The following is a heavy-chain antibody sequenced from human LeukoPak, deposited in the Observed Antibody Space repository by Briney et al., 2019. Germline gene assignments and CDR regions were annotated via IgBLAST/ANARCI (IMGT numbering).Heavy chain of an antibody. V-gene: IGHV1-18*01. CDR1: GYTFTSYG. J-gene: IGHJ6*03. CDR2: ISVYNGNT. CDR3: ARVVVPAVNYYYYYYMDV. D-gene: IGHD2-2*01. Sequence: ASVKVSCKASGYTFTSYGISWVRQAPGQGLEWMGWISVYNGNTNYAQKLQGRVTMTTDTSTSTAYMELRSLRSDDTAVYYCARVVVPAVNYYYYYYMDVWGKGTTVTVSS.